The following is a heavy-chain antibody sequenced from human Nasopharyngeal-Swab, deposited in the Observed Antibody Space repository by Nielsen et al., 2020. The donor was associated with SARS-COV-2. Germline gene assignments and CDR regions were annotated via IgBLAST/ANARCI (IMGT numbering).Heavy chain of an antibody. Sequence: GESLKISCAASGFTFSSYGMHWVRQAPGTGLEWVAVISYDGSNKYYADSVKGRFTISRDNSKNTLYLQMNSLRAEDTAVYYCAKGLRYFDYWGQGTLVTVSS. V-gene: IGHV3-30*18. CDR2: ISYDGSNK. CDR1: GFTFSSYG. J-gene: IGHJ4*02. CDR3: AKGLRYFDY.